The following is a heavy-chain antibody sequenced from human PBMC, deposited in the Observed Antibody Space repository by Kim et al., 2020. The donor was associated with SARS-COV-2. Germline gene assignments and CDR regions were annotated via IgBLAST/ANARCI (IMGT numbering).Heavy chain of an antibody. J-gene: IGHJ5*02. CDR3: ARDGSWNYGLSWFDP. D-gene: IGHD1-7*01. CDR1: GGSISSYY. CDR2: IYYSGST. Sequence: SETLSLTCTVSGGSISSYYWSWIRQPPGKGLEWIGYIYYSGSTNYNPSLKSRVTISVDTSKNQFSLKLSSVTAADTAVYYCARDGSWNYGLSWFDPWGQGTMVTVSS. V-gene: IGHV4-59*01.